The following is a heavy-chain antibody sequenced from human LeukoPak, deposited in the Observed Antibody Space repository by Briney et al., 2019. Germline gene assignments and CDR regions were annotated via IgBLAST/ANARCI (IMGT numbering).Heavy chain of an antibody. CDR3: ARHRREADSSGWYSWYFDL. Sequence: SETLSLTCTVSGGSFSSSSYYWGWIRPPPGKGLEWLGSIYYSGSTYYNPSLKSRVTISVDTSKNQFSLKLSSVTAADTAVYYCARHRREADSSGWYSWYFDLWGRGTLVTVSS. V-gene: IGHV4-39*01. D-gene: IGHD6-19*01. J-gene: IGHJ2*01. CDR1: GGSFSSSSYY. CDR2: IYYSGST.